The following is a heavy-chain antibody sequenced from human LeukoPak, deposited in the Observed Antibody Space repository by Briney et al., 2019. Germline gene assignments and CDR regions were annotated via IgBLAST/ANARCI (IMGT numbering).Heavy chain of an antibody. CDR1: GFTFSSYG. CDR3: AKDGAFYGDYDQWDGY. V-gene: IGHV3-30*18. Sequence: PGGSLRLSCAASGFTFSSYGMHWVRQAPGKGLEWVAVISYDGSNKYYADSVKGRFTIPRDNSKNTLYLQMNSLRAEDTAVYYCAKDGAFYGDYDQWDGYWGQGTLVTVSS. D-gene: IGHD4-17*01. J-gene: IGHJ4*02. CDR2: ISYDGSNK.